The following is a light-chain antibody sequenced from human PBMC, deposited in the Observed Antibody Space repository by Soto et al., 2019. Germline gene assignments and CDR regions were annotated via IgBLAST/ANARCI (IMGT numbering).Light chain of an antibody. Sequence: QSALTQPASVSGSPGQSTTISCTGASSDIGSYNLVSWYQQYPGRAPRLMIYEVNNRPSGVSNRFSGSKSGNTASLTISGLQAEDEADYYCSSYTASTTYVFGPGTKLTVL. CDR1: SSDIGSYNL. J-gene: IGLJ1*01. V-gene: IGLV2-14*01. CDR3: SSYTASTTYV. CDR2: EVN.